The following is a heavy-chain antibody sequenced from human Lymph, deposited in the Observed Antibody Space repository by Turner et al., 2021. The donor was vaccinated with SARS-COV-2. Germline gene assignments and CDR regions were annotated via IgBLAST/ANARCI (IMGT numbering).Heavy chain of an antibody. J-gene: IGHJ4*02. CDR3: AGFSADIAVTRRYFDY. Sequence: QVQRVQSGAEVKKPGASVKVPCKAAGYTFATYGISWMRQAPGQGLEWMGWISLYNSNASYAPRLQGRVTRSTYTSTSTAYMELRSLRSDGTAVYYSAGFSADIAVTRRYFDYWGQGTLVTVSS. D-gene: IGHD6-19*01. CDR1: GYTFATYG. CDR2: ISLYNSNA. V-gene: IGHV1-18*01.